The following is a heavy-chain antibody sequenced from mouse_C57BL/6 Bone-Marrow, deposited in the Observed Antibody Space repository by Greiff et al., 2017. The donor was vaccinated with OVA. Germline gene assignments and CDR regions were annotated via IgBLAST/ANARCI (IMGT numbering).Heavy chain of an antibody. Sequence: EVKLVESGPGMVKPSQSLSLTCTVTGYSITSGYDWHWIRHFPGNKLEWMGYISYSGSTNYNPSLKSRISITHDTSKNHFFLKLNSVTTEDTATYYCAREDGYYPYWYFDVWGTGTTVTVSS. CDR3: AREDGYYPYWYFDV. V-gene: IGHV3-1*01. CDR1: GYSITSGYD. J-gene: IGHJ1*03. D-gene: IGHD2-3*01. CDR2: ISYSGST.